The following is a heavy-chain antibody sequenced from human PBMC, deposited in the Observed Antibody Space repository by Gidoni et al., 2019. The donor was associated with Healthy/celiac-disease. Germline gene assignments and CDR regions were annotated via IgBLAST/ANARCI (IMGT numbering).Heavy chain of an antibody. J-gene: IGHJ5*02. CDR2: IYYSGST. D-gene: IGHD5-18*01. CDR3: ARRPGSAMRGWFDP. V-gene: IGHV4-39*01. CDR1: GGSISSSSYY. Sequence: QLQLQESGPGLVKPSETLSLTCTVSGGSISSSSYYWGWIRQPPGKGLEWIGSIYYSGSTYYNPSLKSRVTIAVDTSKNQFSLKLSSVTAADTAVYYCARRPGSAMRGWFDPWGQGTLVTVSS.